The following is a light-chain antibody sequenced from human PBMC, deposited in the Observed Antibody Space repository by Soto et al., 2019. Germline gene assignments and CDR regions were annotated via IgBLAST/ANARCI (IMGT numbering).Light chain of an antibody. J-gene: IGKJ1*01. CDR3: QHYNSYSEA. CDR1: QTISSW. V-gene: IGKV1-5*03. Sequence: DIQMTQSPSTLSGSVGDRVTITCRSSQTISSWLAWYQQKPGKAPKLLIYKASTLKSGVPSRFSGSGSVTEFTLTISSLQPDDGAPDYCQHYNSYSEAFGQGTKVDLK. CDR2: KAS.